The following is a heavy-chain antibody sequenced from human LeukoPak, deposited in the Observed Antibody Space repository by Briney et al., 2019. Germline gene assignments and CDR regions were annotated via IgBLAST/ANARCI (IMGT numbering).Heavy chain of an antibody. V-gene: IGHV1-8*01. CDR2: MNPNSGNT. J-gene: IGHJ4*02. D-gene: IGHD4-23*01. Sequence: ASVKVSCKASGYTFTSYDINWVRQAPGQGLEWMGWMNPNSGNTGYAQKFQGRVTMTRNTSISTAYMELSSLRSEDTAVYYCARVLGGVIRWNYFDYWGQGTLVTVSS. CDR3: ARVLGGVIRWNYFDY. CDR1: GYTFTSYD.